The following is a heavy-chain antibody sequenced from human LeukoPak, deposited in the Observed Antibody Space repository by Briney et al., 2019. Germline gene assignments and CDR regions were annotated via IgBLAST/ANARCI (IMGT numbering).Heavy chain of an antibody. V-gene: IGHV4-31*03. J-gene: IGHJ3*02. CDR3: ARVKYGAFDI. Sequence: SQTLSLTCTVSGGSISSESYYWGWIRQPPGKGLEWIGSIYYSGSTYYNPSLRSRITISLDTSKNQFSLKLSSVTAADTAVYYCARVKYGAFDIWGQGTMVTVSS. D-gene: IGHD2-2*01. CDR2: IYYSGST. CDR1: GGSISSESYY.